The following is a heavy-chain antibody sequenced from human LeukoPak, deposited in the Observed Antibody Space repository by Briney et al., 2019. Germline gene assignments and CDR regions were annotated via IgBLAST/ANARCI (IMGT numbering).Heavy chain of an antibody. D-gene: IGHD3-3*01. J-gene: IGHJ5*02. CDR3: ARWGGSISIFGVVTEYNWFDP. V-gene: IGHV4-30-2*01. Sequence: SETLSLTCTVSGGSISSGGYYWSWIRQPPGKGLEWIGYIYHSGSTYYNPSLKSRVTISVDRSKNQFSLKLSSVTAADTAVYYCARWGGSISIFGVVTEYNWFDPWGQGTLVTVSS. CDR2: IYHSGST. CDR1: GGSISSGGYY.